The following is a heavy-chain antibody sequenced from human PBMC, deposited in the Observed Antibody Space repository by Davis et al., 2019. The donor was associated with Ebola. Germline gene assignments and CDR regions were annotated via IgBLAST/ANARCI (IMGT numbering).Heavy chain of an antibody. CDR3: ARTDSSGLDAFDI. Sequence: LRLSCAASGFTFSNAWMNWVRQPPGKALEWLGLIDWDDDTYYSTSLKTRLTISKDTSRNQVVLTMTDMDPVDTGTYYCARTDSSGLDAFDIWGQGTKVTVSS. J-gene: IGHJ3*02. V-gene: IGHV2-70*20. CDR1: GFTFSNAWM. CDR2: IDWDDDT. D-gene: IGHD6-19*01.